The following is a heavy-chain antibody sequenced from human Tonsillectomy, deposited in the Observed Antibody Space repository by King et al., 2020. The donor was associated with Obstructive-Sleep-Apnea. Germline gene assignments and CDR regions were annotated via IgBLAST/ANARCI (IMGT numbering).Heavy chain of an antibody. D-gene: IGHD3-22*01. Sequence: VQLQESGPGLVKPSENLSLTCTVSGGSISSYYWSWIRQPPGKGLEWIGYIYYSGSTNYNPSLKSRVTITVDTSKNQFSLKLSSLTAADTAGDYCARLSNYDSSGYYSFSAFDIWGQGTMVTVSS. V-gene: IGHV4-59*08. CDR3: ARLSNYDSSGYYSFSAFDI. CDR1: GGSISSYY. CDR2: IYYSGST. J-gene: IGHJ3*02.